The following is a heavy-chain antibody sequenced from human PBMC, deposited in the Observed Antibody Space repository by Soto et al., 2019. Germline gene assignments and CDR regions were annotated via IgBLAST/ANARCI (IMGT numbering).Heavy chain of an antibody. CDR2: IYHTGNA. V-gene: IGHV4-39*01. J-gene: IGHJ5*02. CDR1: GYSIFISRFY. D-gene: IGHD3-22*01. Sequence: SETLSLTCSVSGYSIFISRFYCAWIRQPPGERLECIGSIYHTGNAYYNPSLKSRVTIFVDTSKNQFSLKLTSVTAADTALYYCARDYFDSSDYTTNWFDPWGQGTLVTVS. CDR3: ARDYFDSSDYTTNWFDP.